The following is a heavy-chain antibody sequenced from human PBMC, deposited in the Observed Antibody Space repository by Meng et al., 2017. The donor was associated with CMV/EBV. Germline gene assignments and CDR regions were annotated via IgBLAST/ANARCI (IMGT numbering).Heavy chain of an antibody. CDR2: ISSSSSTI. Sequence: GESLKISCAASGFTSSSYSMNWVRQAPGKGLEWVSYISSSSSTIYYADSVKGRFTISRDNAKNSLYLQMNSLRAEDTAVYYCARDRYCSSTSCYEYYYYYGMDVWGQGTTVTVSS. J-gene: IGHJ6*02. V-gene: IGHV3-48*04. CDR1: GFTSSSYS. D-gene: IGHD2-2*01. CDR3: ARDRYCSSTSCYEYYYYYGMDV.